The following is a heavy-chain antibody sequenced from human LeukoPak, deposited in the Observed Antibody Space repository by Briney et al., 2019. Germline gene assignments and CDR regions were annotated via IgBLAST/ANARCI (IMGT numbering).Heavy chain of an antibody. CDR3: ARGFTITMIPASNFDY. D-gene: IGHD3-22*01. CDR1: GYTFTGYY. CDR2: INPNSGGT. V-gene: IGHV1-2*02. Sequence: ASVKVSCKASGYTFTGYYMHWVRQAPGQGREWMGWINPNSGGTNYAQKFQGGVTMTRDTSISTAYMELSRLRSDDTAVYYCARGFTITMIPASNFDYWGQGTLVTVSS. J-gene: IGHJ4*02.